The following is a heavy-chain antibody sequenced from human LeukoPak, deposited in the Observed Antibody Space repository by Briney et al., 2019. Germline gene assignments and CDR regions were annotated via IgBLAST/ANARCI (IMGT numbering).Heavy chain of an antibody. D-gene: IGHD6-13*01. V-gene: IGHV3-49*03. CDR1: GFTFGDYA. CDR2: IRAKAYGGTT. Sequence: SGGSLRLSCTVSGFTFGDYAMSWFRQAPGKGLEWVGFIRAKAYGGTTEYAASVKGRFTISRDDSKSIAYLQMNSLKTEDTAVYYCTRDLIPPWTGYISSWSYYYYYMDAWGKGTTVTVSS. CDR3: TRDLIPPWTGYISSWSYYYYYMDA. J-gene: IGHJ6*03.